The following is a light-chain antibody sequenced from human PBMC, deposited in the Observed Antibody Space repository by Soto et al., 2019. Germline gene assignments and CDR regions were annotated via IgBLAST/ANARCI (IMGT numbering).Light chain of an antibody. Sequence: DIQMTQSPSSLSASVGDRVTITCRASQGISHYLAWYQQKPGKVPKLLIYAASSLYSGRPSRFSGSGSGTEFTLTSSNLQPEDVATYYCQSSSYALVTFGPGTKVDLK. CDR1: QGISHY. CDR3: QSSSYALVT. J-gene: IGKJ3*01. CDR2: AAS. V-gene: IGKV1-27*01.